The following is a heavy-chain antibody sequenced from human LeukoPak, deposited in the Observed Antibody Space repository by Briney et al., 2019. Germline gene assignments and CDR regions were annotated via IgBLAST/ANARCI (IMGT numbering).Heavy chain of an antibody. Sequence: ASVKVSCKASGYTFSVYWIHWVRLAPGQGPEWMGWINPNSGGTTFAQKFQGRVTMTRDTSISTVYMELSSLNSDDTAVYYCAPIGVGATDYFDYWGQGTLVTVSS. D-gene: IGHD1-26*01. J-gene: IGHJ4*02. CDR3: APIGVGATDYFDY. CDR1: GYTFSVYW. V-gene: IGHV1-2*02. CDR2: INPNSGGT.